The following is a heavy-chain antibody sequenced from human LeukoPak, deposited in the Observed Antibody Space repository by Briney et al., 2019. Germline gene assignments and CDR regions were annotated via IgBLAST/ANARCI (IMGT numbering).Heavy chain of an antibody. V-gene: IGHV3-15*01. J-gene: IGHJ4*02. D-gene: IGHD3-22*01. Sequence: GGSLRLSCAASGFSVSDYSMHWVRQAPGKGLEWVGRIKSKTDRGTTDYAAPVKGRFTISRDDSKNTLYLQMNSLKTEDTAVYYCTTVGSSRYYYYFDYWGQGSLVTVSS. CDR1: GFSVSDYS. CDR2: IKSKTDRGTT. CDR3: TTVGSSRYYYYFDY.